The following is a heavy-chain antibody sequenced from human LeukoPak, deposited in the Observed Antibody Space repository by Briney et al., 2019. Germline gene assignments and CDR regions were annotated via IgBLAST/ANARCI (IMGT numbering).Heavy chain of an antibody. Sequence: SETLSLTCTVSGYSISTGYYWDWIRQPPGEGLEWIGSIYHSGSTYYNPSLKGRVTISRDMSKNQFSLKLSSVTAADTAVYYCARDLRYFSLWGQGTLVTVSS. J-gene: IGHJ4*02. CDR3: ARDLRYFSL. CDR1: GYSISTGYY. V-gene: IGHV4-38-2*02. D-gene: IGHD3-9*01. CDR2: IYHSGST.